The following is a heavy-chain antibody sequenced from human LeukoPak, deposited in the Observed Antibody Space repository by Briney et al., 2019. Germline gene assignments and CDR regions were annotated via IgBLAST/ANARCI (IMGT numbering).Heavy chain of an antibody. J-gene: IGHJ4*02. CDR1: GFTFSSYA. Sequence: QPGASLRLSCAASGFTFSSYAMSWARQAPGKGLEWVSSISGSGGSTYYADSVKGRFTISRDNTKNTLYLQLNSLGAEDTAVYYCGKVQNYYDSSGYQYYFDYWGQGTLVTVSS. CDR2: ISGSGGST. CDR3: GKVQNYYDSSGYQYYFDY. V-gene: IGHV3-23*01. D-gene: IGHD3-22*01.